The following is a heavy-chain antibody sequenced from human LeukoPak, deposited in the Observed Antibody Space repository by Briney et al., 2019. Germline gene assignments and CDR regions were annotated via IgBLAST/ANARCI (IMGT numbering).Heavy chain of an antibody. D-gene: IGHD3-16*02. V-gene: IGHV1-46*01. J-gene: IGHJ4*02. CDR3: ARMGYVWGSYRPNQFDY. Sequence: ASVKVSCKASGYTFTSYYMHWVRQSPGQGLEWMGIINPSGGSTSYAQKYQGRVTMTRDMSTSTAYLELRRLRSDDTAVYYCARMGYVWGSYRPNQFDYWGQGTLVTVSS. CDR2: INPSGGST. CDR1: GYTFTSYY.